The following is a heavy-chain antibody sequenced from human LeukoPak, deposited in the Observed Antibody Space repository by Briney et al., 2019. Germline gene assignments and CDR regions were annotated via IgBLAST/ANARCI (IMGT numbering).Heavy chain of an antibody. D-gene: IGHD6-19*01. CDR1: GFTVSSNY. CDR2: IYSGGST. CDR3: ARDGTRDSSGRYDYYYGMDV. J-gene: IGHJ6*02. Sequence: GGSLRLSCAASGFTVSSNYMSWVRQAPGKGLEWVSVIYSGGSTYYADSVKGRFTISRDNSKNTLYLQMNSLRAEDTAVYYCARDGTRDSSGRYDYYYGMDVWGQGTTVTVSS. V-gene: IGHV3-53*01.